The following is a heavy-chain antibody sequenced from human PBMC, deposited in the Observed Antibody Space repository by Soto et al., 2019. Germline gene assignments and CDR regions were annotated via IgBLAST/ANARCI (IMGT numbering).Heavy chain of an antibody. Sequence: ASVKVSCKASGYMFVTYGINWVRQAPGQGLEWMAWISAYNGNTKYAQNLQGRVTMTTDASTSTAYMEMRSLRSDDTAVYYCARDLDGSGSYYTDYWGPGTLVTVSS. V-gene: IGHV1-18*01. D-gene: IGHD3-10*01. CDR1: GYMFVTYG. CDR2: ISAYNGNT. J-gene: IGHJ4*02. CDR3: ARDLDGSGSYYTDY.